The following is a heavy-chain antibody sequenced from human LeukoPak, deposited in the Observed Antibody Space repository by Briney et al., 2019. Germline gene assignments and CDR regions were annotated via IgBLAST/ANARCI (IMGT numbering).Heavy chain of an antibody. CDR1: GGSISSSSYY. V-gene: IGHV4-39*07. Sequence: SETLSLTCTVSGGSISSSSYYWGWIRQPPGKGLEWIGSIYYSGSTYYNPSLKSRVTISVDTSKNQFSLKLSSVTAADTAVYYCARAADDWFPYYYGMDVWGQGTTVTVSS. CDR3: ARAADDWFPYYYGMDV. D-gene: IGHD3-9*01. CDR2: IYYSGST. J-gene: IGHJ6*02.